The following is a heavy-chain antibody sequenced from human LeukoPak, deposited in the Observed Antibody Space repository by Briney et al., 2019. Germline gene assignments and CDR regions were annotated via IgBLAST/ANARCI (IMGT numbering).Heavy chain of an antibody. J-gene: IGHJ3*02. CDR3: ARRSTMIVVAITVASDGFDI. D-gene: IGHD3-22*01. V-gene: IGHV4-39*01. CDR2: IYYSGST. Sequence: SETLSLTCTVAGGSISSSGHYWGWIRQPPGKGLEWVGNIYYSGSTYYNPSLKGRLTMSVATSKNQFSLKLSSVTAADTAVYYCARRSTMIVVAITVASDGFDIWGQGTMVTVSS. CDR1: GGSISSSGHY.